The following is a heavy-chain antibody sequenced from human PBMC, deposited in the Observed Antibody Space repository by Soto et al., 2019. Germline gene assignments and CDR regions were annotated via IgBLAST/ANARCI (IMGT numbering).Heavy chain of an antibody. V-gene: IGHV3-23*01. Sequence: GGSLRLSCGASGFTFSSYAMNLVRQAPGKGLEWVSVISGSGDSTYYADSVKGRFTISRDNAKNSLFLQMDSLRAEDTAEYYCARGHHGLEVWGQGTTVTVSS. J-gene: IGHJ6*02. CDR2: ISGSGDST. CDR1: GFTFSSYA. CDR3: ARGHHGLEV.